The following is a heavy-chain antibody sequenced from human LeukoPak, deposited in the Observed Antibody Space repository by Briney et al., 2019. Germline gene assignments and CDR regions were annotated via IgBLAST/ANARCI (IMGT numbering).Heavy chain of an antibody. CDR1: GFTFSTYA. CDR2: ISGSGGST. V-gene: IGHV3-23*01. J-gene: IGHJ6*03. CDR3: AKDRCSNGIGCYYYYMDV. Sequence: GGSLRLSCAASGFTFSTYAMSWVRQAPGKGLEWVSGISGSGGSTYYADSVKGRFTISRDNSKNTLYLQMNSLRAEDTAVYYCAKDRCSNGIGCYYYYMDVWGIGTTVTISS. D-gene: IGHD2-8*01.